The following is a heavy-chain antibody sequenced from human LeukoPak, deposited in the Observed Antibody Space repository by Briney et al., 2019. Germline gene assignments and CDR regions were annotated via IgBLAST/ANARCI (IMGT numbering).Heavy chain of an antibody. Sequence: EASVTVSCKASGYTFTGYYMHWVRQAPGQGLEWMGWINPNSGGTNYAQKFQGWVTMTRDTSISTAYMELSRLRSDDTAVYYCARGYSSSSWKTFYYYYYGMDVWGQGTTVTVSS. CDR2: INPNSGGT. CDR3: ARGYSSSSWKTFYYYYYGMDV. CDR1: GYTFTGYY. V-gene: IGHV1-2*04. D-gene: IGHD6-6*01. J-gene: IGHJ6*02.